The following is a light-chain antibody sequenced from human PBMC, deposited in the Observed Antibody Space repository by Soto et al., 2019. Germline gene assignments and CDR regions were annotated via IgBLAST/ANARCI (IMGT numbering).Light chain of an antibody. Sequence: QPVLTQPASVSGSPGQSITISCTGTSSDVGAYDYVSWYQQHPGKAPKLLIYDVSHRPSGVSNRFSGSKSGSTASLTISGLQAEDEADYYCSSYTSSSTLLFGGGTKLTVL. J-gene: IGLJ3*02. CDR1: SSDVGAYDY. V-gene: IGLV2-14*01. CDR3: SSYTSSSTLL. CDR2: DVS.